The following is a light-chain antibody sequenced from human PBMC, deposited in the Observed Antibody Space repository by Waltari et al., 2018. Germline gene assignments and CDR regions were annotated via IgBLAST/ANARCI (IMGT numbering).Light chain of an antibody. V-gene: IGKV2-28*01. Sequence: DIVMTQSPVSLPVTPGEPASISCRSSQSLLHSNGYNYLDWYLQKPGQSPQLLIYLGSNRASGVPDRISGSGSGTDFTLKISRVEADDVGVYYCMQALQTPRTFGQGTKVEIK. J-gene: IGKJ1*01. CDR1: QSLLHSNGYNY. CDR2: LGS. CDR3: MQALQTPRT.